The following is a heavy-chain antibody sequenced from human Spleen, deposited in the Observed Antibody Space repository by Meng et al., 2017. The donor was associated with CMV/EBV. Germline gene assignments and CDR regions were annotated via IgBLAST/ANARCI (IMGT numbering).Heavy chain of an antibody. Sequence: GTVSGGSISSGGYYSSWIRQHPGKGLEWIGYIYYSGSTYYNPSLKSRVTISVDTSKNQFSLKLSSVTAADTAVYYCARDRAAAGFDPWGQGTLVTVSS. CDR1: GGSISSGGYY. V-gene: IGHV4-31*03. CDR3: ARDRAAAGFDP. D-gene: IGHD6-13*01. J-gene: IGHJ5*02. CDR2: IYYSGST.